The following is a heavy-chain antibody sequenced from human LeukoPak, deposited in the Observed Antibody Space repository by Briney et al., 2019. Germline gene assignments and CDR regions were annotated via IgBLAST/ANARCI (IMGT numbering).Heavy chain of an antibody. J-gene: IGHJ6*03. CDR2: IYYSGST. V-gene: IGHV4-39*07. Sequence: GSLRLSCAASGFTFSSYGMSWIRQPPGKGLEWIGSIYYSGSTYYNPSLKSRVTISVDTSKNQFSLKLSSVTAADTAVYYCARVMGDYYYYYMDVWGKGTTVTVSS. D-gene: IGHD1-26*01. CDR1: GFTFSSYG. CDR3: ARVMGDYYYYYMDV.